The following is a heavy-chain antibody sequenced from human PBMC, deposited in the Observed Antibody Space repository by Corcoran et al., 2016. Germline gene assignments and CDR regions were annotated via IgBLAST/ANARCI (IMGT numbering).Heavy chain of an antibody. D-gene: IGHD6-13*01. J-gene: IGHJ6*02. Sequence: QVQLQESGPGLVKPSGTLSLTCAVSGGSISSSNWWSWVRQPPGKGLEWIGEIYHSGSTNYNPSLKSRVTISVDKSKNQFSRKLSSVTAADTAVYYCARDRTKTYSSSLYVMDVWGQGTTVTVSS. V-gene: IGHV4-4*02. CDR3: ARDRTKTYSSSLYVMDV. CDR1: GGSISSSNW. CDR2: IYHSGST.